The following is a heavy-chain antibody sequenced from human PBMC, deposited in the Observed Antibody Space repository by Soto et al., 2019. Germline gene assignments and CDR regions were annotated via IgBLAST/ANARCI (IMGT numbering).Heavy chain of an antibody. CDR2: IYYSGST. J-gene: IGHJ6*03. V-gene: IGHV4-59*08. CDR1: GGSISSYY. Sequence: SETLSLTCTVSGGSISSYYWSWIRQPPGKGLEWIEYIYYSGSTNYNPSLKSRAAISVDTSKNQFSLKLSSVTAADTAVYYCARLGLPIGSRWYFNYYMDVWGKGTTVTVSS. D-gene: IGHD6-13*01. CDR3: ARLGLPIGSRWYFNYYMDV.